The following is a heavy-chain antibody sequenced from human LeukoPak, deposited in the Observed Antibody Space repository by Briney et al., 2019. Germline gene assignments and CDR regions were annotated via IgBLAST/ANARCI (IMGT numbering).Heavy chain of an antibody. CDR2: ISWDGGST. V-gene: IGHV3-43D*03. CDR3: AKDMAAYYYASGNIDY. Sequence: GRSLRLSCAASGFTFDDYAMHWVRQAPGKGLEWVSLISWDGGSTYYADSVKGRFTISRDNSKNSLYLQMNSLRAEDTALYYCAKDMAAYYYASGNIDYWGQGTLVTVSS. J-gene: IGHJ4*02. D-gene: IGHD3-10*01. CDR1: GFTFDDYA.